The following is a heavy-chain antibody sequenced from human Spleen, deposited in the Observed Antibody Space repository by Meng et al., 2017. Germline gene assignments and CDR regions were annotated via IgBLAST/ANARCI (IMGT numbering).Heavy chain of an antibody. CDR1: GGSFRDYY. D-gene: IGHD4-11*01. CDR2: INHSGST. J-gene: IGHJ4*02. V-gene: IGHV4-34*01. CDR3: ARGPTTMAHDFDY. Sequence: VQLQRGGPGLLKPSEPLSLPCVVSGGSFRDYYWSWIRQPPGQGLEWIGEINHSGSTNYNPSLESRATISVDTSQNNLSLKLSSVTAADSAVYYCARGPTTMAHDFDYWGQGTLVTVSS.